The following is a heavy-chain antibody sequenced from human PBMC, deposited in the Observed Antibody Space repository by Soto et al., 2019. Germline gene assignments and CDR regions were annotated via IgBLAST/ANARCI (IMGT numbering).Heavy chain of an antibody. D-gene: IGHD4-17*01. CDR1: GFTFSDHA. J-gene: IGHJ6*02. CDR2: VWFDGGNK. V-gene: IGHV3-33*01. Sequence: QVQLVASGGGVVQPGTSLRLSCEASGFTFSDHAMHWVRQAPGKGLEWVAVVWFDGGNKFYTDSVKGRFTISRDNSKNTLFLQMNSLRVVDTAVYYCARAPAGDYTLYHYYTMDVWAKGPRSLSP. CDR3: ARAPAGDYTLYHYYTMDV.